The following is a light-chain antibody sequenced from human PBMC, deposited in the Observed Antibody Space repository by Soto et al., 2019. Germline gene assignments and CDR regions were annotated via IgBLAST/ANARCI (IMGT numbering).Light chain of an antibody. J-gene: IGLJ2*01. CDR3: SSYTTSSTYVL. V-gene: IGLV2-14*01. CDR1: SSDVGGYNY. Sequence: QSVLTQPASVSGSPGQSITISCTGTSSDVGGYNYVSWYQQHPGKAPKLMIYEVSNRPSGVSNRFSGSKSGNTASLTISGLQAEDEADYYCSSYTTSSTYVLFGGGTKLTVL. CDR2: EVS.